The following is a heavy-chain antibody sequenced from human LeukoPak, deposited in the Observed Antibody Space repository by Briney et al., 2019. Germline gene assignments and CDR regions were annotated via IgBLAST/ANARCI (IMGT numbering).Heavy chain of an antibody. J-gene: IGHJ3*02. CDR1: GYTFTSYY. CDR2: MNPSGGST. D-gene: IGHD6-13*01. CDR3: ARDRIAAAGAPGVAFDI. Sequence: ASVKVSCKASGYTFTSYYMHWVRQAPGQGLEWMGIMNPSGGSTSYAQKFQGRVTMTRDTSTSTVYMELSSLRSEDTAVYYCARDRIAAAGAPGVAFDIWGQGTMVTVSS. V-gene: IGHV1-46*01.